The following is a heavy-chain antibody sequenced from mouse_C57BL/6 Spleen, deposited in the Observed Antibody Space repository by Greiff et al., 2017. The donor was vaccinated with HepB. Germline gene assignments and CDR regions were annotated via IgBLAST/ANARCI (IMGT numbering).Heavy chain of an antibody. CDR3: ARSYGSWYFDV. J-gene: IGHJ1*03. CDR2: IRNKANGYTT. D-gene: IGHD1-1*01. V-gene: IGHV7-3*01. Sequence: EVKLVESGGGLVQPGGSLSLSCAASGFTFTDYYMSWVRQPPGKALEWLGFIRNKANGYTTEYSASVKGRFTISRDNSQSILYLQMNALRAEDSATYYCARSYGSWYFDVWGTGTTVTVSS. CDR1: GFTFTDYY.